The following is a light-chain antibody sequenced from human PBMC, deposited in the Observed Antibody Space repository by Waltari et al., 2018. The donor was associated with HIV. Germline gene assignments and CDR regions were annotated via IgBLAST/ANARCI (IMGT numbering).Light chain of an antibody. CDR3: SSYTSSSTPLVV. Sequence: QSALTQSASVSGSPGQSITISCNGTSSAVGGYNYVSWYQQNPGKAPKLMIYDVSNRPSRVSNRFSGSKSGNTASLTISGLQAEDEAYYYGSSYTSSSTPLVVFGVGTKLTVL. CDR1: SSAVGGYNY. J-gene: IGLJ2*01. V-gene: IGLV2-14*03. CDR2: DVS.